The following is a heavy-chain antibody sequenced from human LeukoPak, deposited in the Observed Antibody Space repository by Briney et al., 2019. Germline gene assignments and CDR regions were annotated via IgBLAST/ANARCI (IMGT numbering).Heavy chain of an antibody. CDR1: GYTFTSYA. D-gene: IGHD1-26*01. CDR2: INAGNGNT. J-gene: IGHJ4*02. V-gene: IGHV1-3*03. CDR3: ARYQHSGSYFDY. Sequence: ASVKVSCKASGYTFTSYAMHWVRQAPGQRLEWMGWINAGNGNTKYSQEFQGRVTITRDTSASTAYMELSSLRSEDMAVYYCARYQHSGSYFDYWGQGTLVTVSS.